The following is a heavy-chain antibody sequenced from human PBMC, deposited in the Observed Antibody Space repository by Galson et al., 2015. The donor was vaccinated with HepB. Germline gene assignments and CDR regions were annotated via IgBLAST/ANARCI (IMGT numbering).Heavy chain of an antibody. CDR1: GGSISSGDYS. CDR3: ARSCSSISCPGAGWFDP. V-gene: IGHV4-30-2*01. CDR2: IYHSGTT. Sequence: TLSLTCTVSGGSISSGDYSWNWIRQPPGRGLEWIAYIYHSGTTYYNPSLKSRVTISVDGSKNQFSLKLSSVTAADTAVYYCARSCSSISCPGAGWFDPWGQGTLVTVSS. D-gene: IGHD2-2*01. J-gene: IGHJ5*02.